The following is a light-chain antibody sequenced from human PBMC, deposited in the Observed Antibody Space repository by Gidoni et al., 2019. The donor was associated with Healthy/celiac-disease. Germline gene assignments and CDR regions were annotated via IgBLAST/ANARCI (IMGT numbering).Light chain of an antibody. CDR3: QQSYSTLWT. J-gene: IGKJ1*01. CDR1: QSISSY. CDR2: AAS. Sequence: DIQMTQSPSSLSASVGDRVTITCRASQSISSYLNWYQQKPGKAPKLLIYAASRLQSRVPSRFSGSGAGADFTLTSSSLQPEDFANYYCQQSYSTLWTFXQXTKVEIK. V-gene: IGKV1-39*01.